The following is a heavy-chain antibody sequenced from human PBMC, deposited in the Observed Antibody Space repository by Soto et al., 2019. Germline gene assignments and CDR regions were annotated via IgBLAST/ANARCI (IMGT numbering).Heavy chain of an antibody. J-gene: IGHJ4*02. CDR1: GYSFTSYW. D-gene: IGHD3-22*01. V-gene: IGHV5-51*01. Sequence: ESLKISCKGSGYSFTSYWIGWVRQMPGKGLEWMGIIYPGDSDTRYSPSFQGQVTISADKSISTAYLQWSSLKASDTAMYYCARAYYDSSGYYRFYFDYWGQGTLVTVSS. CDR3: ARAYYDSSGYYRFYFDY. CDR2: IYPGDSDT.